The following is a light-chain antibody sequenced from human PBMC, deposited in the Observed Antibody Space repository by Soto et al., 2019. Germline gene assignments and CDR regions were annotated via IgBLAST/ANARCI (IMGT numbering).Light chain of an antibody. CDR1: LSVFYSSNNQNY. CDR2: WAS. CDR3: QQYYTTLAPT. J-gene: IGKJ4*01. Sequence: DIVMTQSPESLTVSLGERATINCKSSLSVFYSSNNQNYLAWYQHKPGQPPKLLIYWASTRESGVPDRFSGSGSWTDFTLTISSLQAEDVAVYYCQQYYTTLAPTFGGGTKVEIK. V-gene: IGKV4-1*01.